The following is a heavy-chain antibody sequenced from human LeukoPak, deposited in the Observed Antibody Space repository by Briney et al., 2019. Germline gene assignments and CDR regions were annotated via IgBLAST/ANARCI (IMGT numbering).Heavy chain of an antibody. D-gene: IGHD3-10*01. Sequence: PGGSLRLSCEASGFTFSSYGMQWVRQAPGKGLEWVAFIYYHGNNKNYADFVKGRFTISRDNSKNTLFLQMNSLRAEDTAVYYCARGNYYGSGCDFWGQGSLVTVSS. CDR1: GFTFSSYG. CDR2: IYYHGNNK. V-gene: IGHV3-30*02. CDR3: ARGNYYGSGCDF. J-gene: IGHJ4*02.